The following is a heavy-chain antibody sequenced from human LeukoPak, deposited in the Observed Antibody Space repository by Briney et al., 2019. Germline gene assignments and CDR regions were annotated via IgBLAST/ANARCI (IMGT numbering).Heavy chain of an antibody. V-gene: IGHV4-39*01. CDR3: ARLRYYYDVALGRYWYFDL. CDR1: GGSISSSSYY. J-gene: IGHJ2*01. CDR2: IYYSGST. Sequence: SETLSLTCTVSGGSISSSSYYWGWIRQPPGKGLEWIGSIYYSGSTYYNPSLKSRVTISVDTSKNQFSLKLSSVTAADTAVYYCARLRYYYDVALGRYWYFDLWGRGTLVTVSS. D-gene: IGHD3-22*01.